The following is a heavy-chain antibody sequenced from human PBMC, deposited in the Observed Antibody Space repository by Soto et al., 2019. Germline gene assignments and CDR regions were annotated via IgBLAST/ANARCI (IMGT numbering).Heavy chain of an antibody. CDR1: GGTFSSYA. V-gene: IGHV1-69*13. J-gene: IGHJ6*02. CDR3: ARDRYSSGYYYGMDV. CDR2: IIPIFGTA. D-gene: IGHD3-22*01. Sequence: ASVKVSCKASGGTFSSYAISWVRQAPGQGLEWMGGIIPIFGTANYAQKFQGRVTITADESTSTAYMELSSLRSEDTAVYYCARDRYSSGYYYGMDVWGQGTTVTVSS.